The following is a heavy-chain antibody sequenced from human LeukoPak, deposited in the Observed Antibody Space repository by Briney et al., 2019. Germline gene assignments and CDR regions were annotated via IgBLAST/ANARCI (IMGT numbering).Heavy chain of an antibody. D-gene: IGHD1-26*01. CDR2: IWYDESNE. V-gene: IGHV3-33*01. CDR3: ARVRWELHYYYYGMDV. Sequence: GGSLRLSCAASGFTFNSYGMHWVRQAPGKGLEWVALIWYDESNEYSADSVKGRFTISRDNSKNMLYLQMNSLRAEDTAVYYCARVRWELHYYYYGMDVWGQGTTVTVS. CDR1: GFTFNSYG. J-gene: IGHJ6*02.